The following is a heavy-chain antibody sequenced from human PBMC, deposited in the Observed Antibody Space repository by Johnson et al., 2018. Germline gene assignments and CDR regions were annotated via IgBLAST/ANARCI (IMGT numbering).Heavy chain of an antibody. J-gene: IGHJ2*01. CDR2: IRRKSYGGTA. CDR1: GFTFGDYA. Sequence: VQLVQSGGGLIQPGRSLRVSCSASGFTFGDYAINWFRQAPGKGLEWVGFIRRKSYGGTAEHAASVKGRFTISRDDSKSLAYLQMNSLKTDDTAVYYCAREEIPTVVRYFELWGRGTLVTVSS. V-gene: IGHV3-49*03. CDR3: AREEIPTVVRYFEL. D-gene: IGHD3-10*02.